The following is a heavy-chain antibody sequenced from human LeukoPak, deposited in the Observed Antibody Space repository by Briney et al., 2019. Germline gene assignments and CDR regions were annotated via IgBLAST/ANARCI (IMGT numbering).Heavy chain of an antibody. CDR3: ARGLQNDY. D-gene: IGHD4-11*01. CDR2: ITASGSST. CDR1: GFTVSNNQ. V-gene: IGHV3-23*01. J-gene: IGHJ4*02. Sequence: GGSLRLSCGASGFTVSNNQMSWVRQAPGEGLEWVSAITASGSSTYYADSVEGRFTISRDNSKNTLYLQMDSLTAADSALYYCARGLQNDYWGQGTLVTVSP.